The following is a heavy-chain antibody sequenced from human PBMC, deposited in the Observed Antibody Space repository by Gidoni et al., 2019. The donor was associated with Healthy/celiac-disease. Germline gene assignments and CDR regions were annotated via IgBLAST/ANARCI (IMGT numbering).Heavy chain of an antibody. CDR2: IKQDGSEK. D-gene: IGHD3-3*01. Sequence: EVQLVESGGGLVQPGGSLRLSCAASGFTFSSYWMSWVRQAPGKGLEWVANIKQDGSEKYYVDSVKGRFTISRDNAKNSLYLQMNSLRAEDTAVYYCARGLDYDFWSGYHTGPDYWGQGTLVTVSS. J-gene: IGHJ4*02. CDR1: GFTFSSYW. CDR3: ARGLDYDFWSGYHTGPDY. V-gene: IGHV3-7*01.